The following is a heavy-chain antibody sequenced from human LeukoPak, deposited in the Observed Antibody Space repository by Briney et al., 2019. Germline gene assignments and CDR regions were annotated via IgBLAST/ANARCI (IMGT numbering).Heavy chain of an antibody. J-gene: IGHJ4*02. CDR2: IYTSGST. V-gene: IGHV4-61*02. D-gene: IGHD1-14*01. CDR1: GGSISSGSYY. Sequence: SETLSLTCTVSGGSISSGSYYWSWIRQPAGKGLEWIGRIYTSGSTNYNPSLKSRVTISVDTSKNQFSLKLSSVTAADTAVYYCARGWEPSYIDYWGQGTLVTVSS. CDR3: ARGWEPSYIDY.